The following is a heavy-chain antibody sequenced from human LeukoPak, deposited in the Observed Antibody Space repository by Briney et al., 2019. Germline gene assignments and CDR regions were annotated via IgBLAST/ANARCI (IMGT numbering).Heavy chain of an antibody. D-gene: IGHD3-16*02. V-gene: IGHV3-21*01. CDR1: GFTFSSYS. Sequence: PGGSLRLSCAASGFTFSSYSMNWVRQAPGRGLEWVSSISGSSSYIYYADSAKGRFTISRHNAKNSLYLQMNSLRAEDTAVYYCARVPAGVIGMKDAFDIWGQGTMVTVSS. CDR3: ARVPAGVIGMKDAFDI. J-gene: IGHJ3*02. CDR2: ISGSSSYI.